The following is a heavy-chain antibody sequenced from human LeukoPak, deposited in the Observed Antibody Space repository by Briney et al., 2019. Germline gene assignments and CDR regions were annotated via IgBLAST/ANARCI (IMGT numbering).Heavy chain of an antibody. CDR2: IKQDGSEK. CDR1: GFTFSSYW. J-gene: IGHJ6*02. V-gene: IGHV3-7*03. D-gene: IGHD1-26*01. Sequence: GGSLRLSCAASGFTFSSYWMSWVRQAPGKGLEWVANIKQDGSEKYYVDSVKGRFTISRENAKNRLYLQMNSLRAEDTALYYCAKDVRDYYIHGMDVWGQGTTVTVSS. CDR3: AKDVRDYYIHGMDV.